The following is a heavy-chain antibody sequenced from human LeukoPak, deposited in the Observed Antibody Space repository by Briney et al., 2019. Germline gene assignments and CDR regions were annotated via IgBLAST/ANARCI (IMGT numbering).Heavy chain of an antibody. J-gene: IGHJ4*02. D-gene: IGHD3-22*01. V-gene: IGHV4-31*03. CDR3: ARYIYYYDSSGYLQSFDY. CDR2: IYYSGST. CDR1: GGSISSGGYY. Sequence: SETLSLTCTVSGGSISSGGYYWSWIRQHPGKGLEWIGYIYYSGSTYYNPSLKSRVTISVDTSKNQFSLKLSSVTAADMAVYYCARYIYYYDSSGYLQSFDYWGQGTLVTVSS.